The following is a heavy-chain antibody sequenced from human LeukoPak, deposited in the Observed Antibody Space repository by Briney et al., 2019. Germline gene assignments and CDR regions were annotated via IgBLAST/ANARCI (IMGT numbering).Heavy chain of an antibody. V-gene: IGHV1-18*01. J-gene: IGHJ6*02. D-gene: IGHD3-16*01. Sequence: GASVKVSCKAFGYTFTSYGISWVRQAPGQGLEWMGWISAYNGNTNYAQKLQGRVTMTTDTYTPTAYMELRSLRSDDTAVYYCARETRRLYYEDYYGMDVWGQGTTVTVSS. CDR1: GYTFTSYG. CDR2: ISAYNGNT. CDR3: ARETRRLYYEDYYGMDV.